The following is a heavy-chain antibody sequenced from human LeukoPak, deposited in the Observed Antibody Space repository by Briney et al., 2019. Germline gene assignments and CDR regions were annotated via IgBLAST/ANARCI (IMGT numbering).Heavy chain of an antibody. V-gene: IGHV3-7*01. Sequence: PGGSLRLSCAASGFTFSSYWMSWVRQAPGKGLEWVANIKQDGSEKYYVDSVKGRFTISRDNAKNSLYLQMNSLRAEDTAVYYCARVRDGYNFVGYYFDYWGQGTLVTVSS. D-gene: IGHD5-24*01. J-gene: IGHJ4*02. CDR2: IKQDGSEK. CDR3: ARVRDGYNFVGYYFDY. CDR1: GFTFSSYW.